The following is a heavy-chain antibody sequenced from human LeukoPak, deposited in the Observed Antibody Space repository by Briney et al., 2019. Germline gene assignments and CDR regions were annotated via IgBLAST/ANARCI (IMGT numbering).Heavy chain of an antibody. J-gene: IGHJ4*02. Sequence: GESLKISCKVSGYSLTSYWIGWARQMPGKGLEWMGIINPYNSNTRYSPSFQGQATISVDRSISTAYLQWSSLEASYTAMYYCAITGYSNNWGYFWGQGTLVTVSS. V-gene: IGHV5-51*01. D-gene: IGHD1-26*01. CDR3: AITGYSNNWGYF. CDR2: INPYNSNT. CDR1: GYSLTSYW.